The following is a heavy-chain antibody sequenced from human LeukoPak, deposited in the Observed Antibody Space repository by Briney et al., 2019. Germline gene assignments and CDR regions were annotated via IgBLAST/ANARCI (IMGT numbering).Heavy chain of an antibody. CDR1: GFTFSDYY. D-gene: IGHD3-10*01. V-gene: IGHV3-11*01. Sequence: GGSLRLSCAASGFTFSDYYMSWIRQAPGKGLEWVSYISSSGSTIYYADSVKGRFTISRDNAKNSLYLQMNSLRAEDTAVYYCARYRRFGDYYGMDVWGQGTTVTVSS. CDR2: ISSSGSTI. CDR3: ARYRRFGDYYGMDV. J-gene: IGHJ6*02.